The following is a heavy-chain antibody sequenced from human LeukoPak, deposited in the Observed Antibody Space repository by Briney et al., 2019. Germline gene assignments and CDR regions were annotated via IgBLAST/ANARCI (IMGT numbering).Heavy chain of an antibody. CDR3: ARDDPELPLDAFDI. CDR1: RYTFTNYA. V-gene: IGHV7-4-1*02. D-gene: IGHD1-26*01. J-gene: IGHJ3*02. CDR2: INTNTGNP. Sequence: ASVNVSCKDSRYTFTNYAMNWARQAPGQGLEWMGWINTNTGNPTYAQGFTGRFVFSLDTSVSTAYLQISSLKAEDTAVYYCARDDPELPLDAFDIWGQGTMVTVSS.